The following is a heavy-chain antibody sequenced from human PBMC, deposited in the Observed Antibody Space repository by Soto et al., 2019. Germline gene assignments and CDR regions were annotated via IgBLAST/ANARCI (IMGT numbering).Heavy chain of an antibody. J-gene: IGHJ4*02. D-gene: IGHD3-16*01. Sequence: QVQLVQSGAEVKKPGASVKVSCKASGYTFTSYYMHWVRQAPGQGLEWMGIINPSGGSTSYAQKFQXXVXMXXDTSTSTVDMELSSLRSEDXAVXXXXXXXGNIGVYWGQGTLVTVSS. V-gene: IGHV1-46*01. CDR3: XXXXGNIGVY. CDR1: GYTFTSYY. CDR2: INPSGGST.